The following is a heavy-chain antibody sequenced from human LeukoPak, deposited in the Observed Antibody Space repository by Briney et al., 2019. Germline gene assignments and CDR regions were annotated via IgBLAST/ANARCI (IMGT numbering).Heavy chain of an antibody. V-gene: IGHV3-33*01. CDR3: ARGSYTRHAFDI. D-gene: IGHD6-6*01. CDR2: IWYDGSNK. J-gene: IGHJ3*02. Sequence: GGSLRLSCAASGFTFSSYGMHWVRQAPGKGLEWVAVIWYDGSNKYYADSVKGRFTISRDNSKNTLYLQMNSLRAEDTAVYYCARGSYTRHAFDIWGQGTMVTVSS. CDR1: GFTFSSYG.